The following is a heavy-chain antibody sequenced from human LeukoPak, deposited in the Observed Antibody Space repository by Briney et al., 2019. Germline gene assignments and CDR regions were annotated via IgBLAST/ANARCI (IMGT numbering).Heavy chain of an antibody. J-gene: IGHJ6*02. D-gene: IGHD4-17*01. CDR2: TRSKARGYTT. Sequence: AGSLRLSCAPSGFTFSDHYMDWVRQAPGKGLEWVARTRSKARGYTTEYAASVKGRFTVSRDESMNSLYLQMNSLKTEDTAVYYCARGPTVTFNYHYGMDVWGQGTTVTVSS. V-gene: IGHV3-72*01. CDR1: GFTFSDHY. CDR3: ARGPTVTFNYHYGMDV.